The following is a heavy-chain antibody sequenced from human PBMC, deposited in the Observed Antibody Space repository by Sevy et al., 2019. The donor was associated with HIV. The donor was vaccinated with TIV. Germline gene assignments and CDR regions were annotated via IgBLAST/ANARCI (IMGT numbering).Heavy chain of an antibody. CDR2: ISAYNGNT. D-gene: IGHD1-26*01. V-gene: IGHV1-18*01. Sequence: ASVKVSCKASGYTFTSYGISWVRQAPGQGLEGMGWISAYNGNTNYAQKLQGRVTMTTDTSTSTAHMELRSLRSDDTAVYYCARAVGATGNFDYWGQGTLVTVSS. CDR1: GYTFTSYG. J-gene: IGHJ4*02. CDR3: ARAVGATGNFDY.